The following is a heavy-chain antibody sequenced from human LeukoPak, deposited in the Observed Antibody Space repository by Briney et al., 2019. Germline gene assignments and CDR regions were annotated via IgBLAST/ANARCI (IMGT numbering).Heavy chain of an antibody. J-gene: IGHJ4*02. CDR2: ISAYNGNT. Sequence: ASVKVSCKASGYTFTSYDINWVRQATGQGLEWMGWISAYNGNTNYAQKLQGRVTMTTDTSTSTAYMELRSLRSDDTAVYYCARGATAMASNDYWGQGTLVTVSS. CDR3: ARGATAMASNDY. CDR1: GYTFTSYD. V-gene: IGHV1-18*01. D-gene: IGHD5-18*01.